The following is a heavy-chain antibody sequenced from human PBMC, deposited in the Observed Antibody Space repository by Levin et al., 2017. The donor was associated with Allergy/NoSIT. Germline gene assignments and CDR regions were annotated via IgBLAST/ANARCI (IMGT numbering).Heavy chain of an antibody. V-gene: IGHV4-61*02. J-gene: IGHJ4*02. Sequence: SCTVSGGSISSGSYHWSWVRQPAGKGLEWIGRIETSGDTNYNPSLTSRVTMSVDTSKNQFSLKLSSVTAADTAVYYCANYAAGRGGSGYWGQGTLVTVSS. CDR2: IETSGDT. CDR3: ANYAAGRGGSGY. CDR1: GGSISSGSYH. D-gene: IGHD1-1*01.